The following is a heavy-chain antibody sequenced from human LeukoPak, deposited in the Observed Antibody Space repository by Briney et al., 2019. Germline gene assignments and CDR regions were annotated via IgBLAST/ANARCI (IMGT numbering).Heavy chain of an antibody. J-gene: IGHJ4*02. CDR1: GFTFSSYA. CDR3: ANPLYGSGSYYLFDY. D-gene: IGHD3-10*01. Sequence: GGSLRLSCAASGFTFSSYAMSWVRQAPGKGLEWVSAISGSGGSTYYADSVKGRFTISRDNSKNTLYLQMNSLRAEDTAVYYCANPLYGSGSYYLFDYWGQGTLVTVSS. V-gene: IGHV3-23*01. CDR2: ISGSGGST.